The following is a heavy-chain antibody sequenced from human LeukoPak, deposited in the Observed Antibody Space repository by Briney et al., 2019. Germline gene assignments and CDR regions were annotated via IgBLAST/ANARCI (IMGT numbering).Heavy chain of an antibody. Sequence: SETLSLTCTVSGGSFSSGGYYWSWIRQHPGKGLEWIGYIYYSGSTYYNPSLKSRVTISVDTSKNQFSLKLSSVTAADTAVYYCARGGGYYYGVDYWGQGTLVTVSS. CDR1: GGSFSSGGYY. D-gene: IGHD3-22*01. CDR2: IYYSGST. CDR3: ARGGGYYYGVDY. J-gene: IGHJ4*02. V-gene: IGHV4-31*03.